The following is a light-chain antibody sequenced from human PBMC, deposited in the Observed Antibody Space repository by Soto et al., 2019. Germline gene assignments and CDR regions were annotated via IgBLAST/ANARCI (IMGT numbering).Light chain of an antibody. CDR3: LQYERYPMT. V-gene: IGKV1-5*03. Sequence: DSQMTQFPSTLSASVGDRVTITCRASQSISPWLAWYQQKPGKAPKILISKASTLQSGVPPRFSGSGSGTEFTLTISSLQPDDFATYYCLQYERYPMTFGGGTKVEIK. CDR1: QSISPW. CDR2: KAS. J-gene: IGKJ4*01.